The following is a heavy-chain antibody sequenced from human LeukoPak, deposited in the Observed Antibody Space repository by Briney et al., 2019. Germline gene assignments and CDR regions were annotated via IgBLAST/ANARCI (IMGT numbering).Heavy chain of an antibody. D-gene: IGHD5-12*01. CDR1: GLTSNDFA. V-gene: IGHV3-9*02. J-gene: IGHJ4*02. CDR3: AKGGGYELPPDF. Sequence: GGSLRLSCVASGLTSNDFAFHWVRQVPGRGLEWVSSISWNSGTIDYADSIKGRFSISRDNAKKSLYLQMNTLRPEDTALYYCAKGGGYELPPDFWGQGTLVTVSS. CDR2: ISWNSGTI.